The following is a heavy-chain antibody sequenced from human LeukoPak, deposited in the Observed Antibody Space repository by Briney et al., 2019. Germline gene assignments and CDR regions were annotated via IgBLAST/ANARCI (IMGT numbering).Heavy chain of an antibody. J-gene: IGHJ4*02. CDR1: EFTFSDHH. D-gene: IGHD3-3*01. CDR3: ARRIIRRGAGIDY. Sequence: GGSLRLSCAVSEFTFSDHHMNWIRQAPGKGLEWVSYISTSGSNIYYSDSVKGRLTISRDNTQNSLYLQMNSLRAEDTAVYYCARRIIRRGAGIDYWGQGILVTVSS. CDR2: ISTSGSNI. V-gene: IGHV3-11*04.